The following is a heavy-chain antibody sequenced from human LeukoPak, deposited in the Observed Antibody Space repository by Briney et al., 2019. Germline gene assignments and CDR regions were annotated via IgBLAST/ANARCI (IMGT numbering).Heavy chain of an antibody. Sequence: ETLSLTCTMSGGSIINYYWTWIRQPPGKGLEWVSSISSSSSYIYYADSVKGRFTISRDNAKNSLYLQMNSLRAEDTAVYCCAYSSGSSLFDYWGQGTLVTVSS. CDR1: GGSIINYY. CDR2: ISSSSSYI. CDR3: AYSSGSSLFDY. D-gene: IGHD3-10*01. V-gene: IGHV3-21*01. J-gene: IGHJ4*02.